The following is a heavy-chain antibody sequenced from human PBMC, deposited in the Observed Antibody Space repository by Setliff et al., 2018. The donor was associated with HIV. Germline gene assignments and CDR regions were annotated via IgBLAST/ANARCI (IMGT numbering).Heavy chain of an antibody. CDR3: AREASRSKGYSYDL. D-gene: IGHD3-16*01. CDR2: ISNRGNTI. CDR1: GFTVSSYE. Sequence: PGGSLRLSCAASGFTVSSYEMNWVRQAPGKGLEWVSYISNRGNTIYYADSVKGRFTISRDNAKNSLYLQMSSLRAEDTAVYYCAREASRSKGYSYDLWGRGTLVTVSS. V-gene: IGHV3-48*03. J-gene: IGHJ2*01.